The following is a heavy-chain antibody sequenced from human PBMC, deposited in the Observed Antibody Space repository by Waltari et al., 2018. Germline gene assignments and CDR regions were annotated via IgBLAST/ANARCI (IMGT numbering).Heavy chain of an antibody. J-gene: IGHJ6*02. Sequence: QVQLVESGGGVVQPGRSLRLPCAASGFTFGSSGLPGVRQTPGRGLEWVAVISSDGSRKSYADSVKGRFSISRDNSKNSLSLEMNSLRPEDTAVYYCASCTGGNCYYYGFDVWGQGTTVTVSS. V-gene: IGHV3-30*03. CDR2: ISSDGSRK. D-gene: IGHD2-8*02. CDR1: GFTFGSSG. CDR3: ASCTGGNCYYYGFDV.